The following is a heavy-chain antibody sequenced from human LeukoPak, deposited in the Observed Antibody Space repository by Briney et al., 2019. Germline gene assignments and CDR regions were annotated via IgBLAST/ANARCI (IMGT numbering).Heavy chain of an antibody. V-gene: IGHV4-4*07. CDR1: GGSISSYY. CDR2: IYTSGST. J-gene: IGHJ6*02. D-gene: IGHD6-13*01. CDR3: ARDFGGSSRYQPYYYYYGMDV. Sequence: SETLSLTCTVSGGSISSYYWSWIRQPAGKGLEWTGRIYTSGSTNYNPSLKSRVTMSVDTSKNQFSLKLSSVTAADTAVYYCARDFGGSSRYQPYYYYYGMDVWGQGTTVTVSS.